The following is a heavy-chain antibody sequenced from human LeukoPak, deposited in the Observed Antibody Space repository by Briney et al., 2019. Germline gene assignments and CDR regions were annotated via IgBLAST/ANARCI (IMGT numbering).Heavy chain of an antibody. D-gene: IGHD1-1*01. CDR1: GGSISSFF. CDR3: ARDLELERNRWNYFES. Sequence: SETLSLTCTVSGGSISSFFWSWIRQPPGKGLEWIGSIHYSGDTKYNPFLKSRVSLSVDTSKQQFSLGLSSVTAADTAVYYCARDLELERNRWNYFESWGQGTLLTVSS. J-gene: IGHJ4*02. CDR2: IHYSGDT. V-gene: IGHV4-59*01.